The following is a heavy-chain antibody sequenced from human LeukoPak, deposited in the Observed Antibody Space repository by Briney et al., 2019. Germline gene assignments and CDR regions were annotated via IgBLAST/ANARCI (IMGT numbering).Heavy chain of an antibody. CDR2: ISSSSSYI. Sequence: GGSLRLSCAASGFTFSSYSMNWVRQAPGKGLEWVSSISSSSSYIYYADSVKGRFTISRDNAKNSLYLQMNSLRAEDTAVYYCAGDPLGGVIDYFDYWGQGTLVTVSS. J-gene: IGHJ4*02. CDR1: GFTFSSYS. CDR3: AGDPLGGVIDYFDY. D-gene: IGHD3-16*02. V-gene: IGHV3-21*01.